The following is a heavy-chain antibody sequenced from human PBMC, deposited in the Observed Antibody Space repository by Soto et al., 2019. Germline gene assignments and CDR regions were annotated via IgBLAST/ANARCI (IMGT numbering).Heavy chain of an antibody. Sequence: LSLTCFVSGYAITAGGYYWSWIRHHPGKGLEWIGSFYSSGSIIYNPSLRSRVSISGDTSSNQFSMSLTSVTAADTARYYCARMYSSGSGWFHPWGQGTLVTVSS. CDR3: ARMYSSGSGWFHP. V-gene: IGHV4-31*03. D-gene: IGHD6-19*01. CDR2: FYSSGSI. CDR1: GYAITAGGYY. J-gene: IGHJ5*02.